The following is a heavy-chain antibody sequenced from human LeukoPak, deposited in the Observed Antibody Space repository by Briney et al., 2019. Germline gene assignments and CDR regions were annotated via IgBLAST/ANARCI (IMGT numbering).Heavy chain of an antibody. CDR1: GGTFSSYA. CDR3: ARELSDDSGSYYDY. Sequence: SVKVSCKASGGTFSSYAISWVRQAPGQGLEWMGRIIPILGIANYAQKFQGRVTITADKSTSTAYMELSSLRSEDTAVYYCARELSDDSGSYYDYWGQGTLVTVSS. D-gene: IGHD3-10*01. V-gene: IGHV1-69*04. J-gene: IGHJ4*02. CDR2: IIPILGIA.